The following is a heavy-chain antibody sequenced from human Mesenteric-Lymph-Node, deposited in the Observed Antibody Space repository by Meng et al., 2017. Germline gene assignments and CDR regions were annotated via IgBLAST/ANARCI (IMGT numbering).Heavy chain of an antibody. J-gene: IGHJ5*02. D-gene: IGHD1-1*01. CDR2: ISYDGSNK. CDR3: ARDRWNRFSWFDP. V-gene: IGHV3-30*04. Sequence: QLVEAGGGVGEPGRSLRLSCADSGFTFSSYAMHWVRQAPGKGLEWVAVISYDGSNKYYADSVKGRFTISRDNSKNTLYLQMNSLRAEDTAVYYCARDRWNRFSWFDPWGQGTLVTVSS. CDR1: GFTFSSYA.